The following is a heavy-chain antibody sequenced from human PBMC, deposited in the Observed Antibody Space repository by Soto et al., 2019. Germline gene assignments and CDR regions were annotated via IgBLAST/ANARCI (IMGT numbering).Heavy chain of an antibody. Sequence: EVQLLESGGGLVQPGGSLRLSCAASGFTFSSYAMTWVRQTPGQGLRWVSTVTAGGDNTYHADSVKGRFTISRDTSKKTLYLQMNSLGVEDTAIYHCARLYSRAYDIWGQGTRVTVSS. CDR2: VTAGGDNT. D-gene: IGHD2-15*01. J-gene: IGHJ3*02. CDR1: GFTFSSYA. CDR3: ARLYSRAYDI. V-gene: IGHV3-23*01.